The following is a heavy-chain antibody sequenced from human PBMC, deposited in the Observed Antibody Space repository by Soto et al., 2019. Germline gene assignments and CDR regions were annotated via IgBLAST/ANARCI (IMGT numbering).Heavy chain of an antibody. J-gene: IGHJ5*02. CDR1: GGSISSYY. Sequence: PSETLSLTSTVSGGSISSYYWSWIRQPPGKGLEWIGYIYYSGSTNYNPSLKSRVTISVDTSKNQFSLKLSSVTAADTAVYYCARDPSYSSSWYGWFDPWGQGTLVTVSS. V-gene: IGHV4-59*01. CDR3: ARDPSYSSSWYGWFDP. D-gene: IGHD6-13*01. CDR2: IYYSGST.